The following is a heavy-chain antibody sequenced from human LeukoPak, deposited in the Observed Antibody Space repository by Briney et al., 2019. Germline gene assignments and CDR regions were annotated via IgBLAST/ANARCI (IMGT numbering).Heavy chain of an antibody. CDR1: GFTFGDYA. CDR3: TRPTFDY. Sequence: PGGSLRLSCTASGFTFGDYAMSWVRQAPGKGLEWVGFIRSKAYGGTTEYAASVKGRFTISRDDPKSIAYLQMNSLKTEDTAVYYCTRPTFDYWGQGTLVTVSS. CDR2: IRSKAYGGTT. V-gene: IGHV3-49*04. J-gene: IGHJ4*02.